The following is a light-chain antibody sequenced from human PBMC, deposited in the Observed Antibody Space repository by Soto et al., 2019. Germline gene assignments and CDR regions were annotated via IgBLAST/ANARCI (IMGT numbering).Light chain of an antibody. CDR1: SRDIGDYNY. CDR2: EVS. J-gene: IGLJ1*01. V-gene: IGLV2-8*01. CDR3: SSYAGDNTYV. Sequence: QSALTQPPSASGSPGQSVSISCTGTSRDIGDYNYVSWYQQHPGKAPKLIIYEVSKRPSGVPDRFSASKFANTASLTAAGLQAEDEADYHCSSYAGDNTYVFGSGTKLTVL.